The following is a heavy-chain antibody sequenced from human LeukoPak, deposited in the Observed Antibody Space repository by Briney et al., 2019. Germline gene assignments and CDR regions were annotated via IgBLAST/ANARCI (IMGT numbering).Heavy chain of an antibody. CDR3: ARGAYFYGSGINWFDP. J-gene: IGHJ5*02. CDR1: GGSISSGSYY. Sequence: PSQTLSLTCTVSGGSISSGSYYWSWLRQPAGKGLEWIGHIYTTGSTKYNPSLKSRVTTSLDTSKNQFSLKLSSVTAADTAVYYCARGAYFYGSGINWFDPWGQGTLITVSS. D-gene: IGHD3-10*01. CDR2: IYTTGST. V-gene: IGHV4-61*09.